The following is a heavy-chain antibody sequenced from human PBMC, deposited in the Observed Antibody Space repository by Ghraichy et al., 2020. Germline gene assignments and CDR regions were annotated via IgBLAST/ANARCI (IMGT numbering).Heavy chain of an antibody. Sequence: GESLNISCAASGFTFSSYWMSWVRQAPGKGLEWVANIKQDGSEKYYVDSVKGRFTISRDNAKNSLYLQMNSLRAEDTAVYYCAREGWELLSYYYGMDVWGQGTTVTVSS. V-gene: IGHV3-7*01. CDR3: AREGWELLSYYYGMDV. D-gene: IGHD1-26*01. CDR2: IKQDGSEK. CDR1: GFTFSSYW. J-gene: IGHJ6*02.